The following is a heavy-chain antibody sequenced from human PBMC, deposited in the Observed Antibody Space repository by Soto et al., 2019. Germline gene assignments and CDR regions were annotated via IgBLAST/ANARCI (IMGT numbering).Heavy chain of an antibody. Sequence: QPGGSLRLSCAASGFTFSSYAMSWVRQAPGKGLEWVSAISGSGGSTYYADSVKGRFTISRDNPKNTLYLQMNSLRAEDTAVYYCANDADYYVTRGFDYWGQGTLVTVSS. CDR1: GFTFSSYA. D-gene: IGHD3-10*02. CDR3: ANDADYYVTRGFDY. CDR2: ISGSGGST. J-gene: IGHJ4*02. V-gene: IGHV3-23*01.